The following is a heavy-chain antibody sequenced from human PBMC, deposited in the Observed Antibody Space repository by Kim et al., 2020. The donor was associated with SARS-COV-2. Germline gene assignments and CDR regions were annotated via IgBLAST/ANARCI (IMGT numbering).Heavy chain of an antibody. D-gene: IGHD3-10*01. J-gene: IGHJ3*02. CDR2: YV. V-gene: IGHV3-21*01. Sequence: YVHYADHVKGVFTVPRENAKNTLYRQMNSLRAEDSAVYYCVRGSGASDIWGQGTVVTVSS. CDR3: VRGSGASDI.